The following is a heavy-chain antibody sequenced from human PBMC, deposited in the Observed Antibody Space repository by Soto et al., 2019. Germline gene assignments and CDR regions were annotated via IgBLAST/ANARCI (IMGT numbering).Heavy chain of an antibody. V-gene: IGHV3-23*01. D-gene: IGHD6-19*01. Sequence: GGSLRLSCAASGFTFSSYVMSWVRQAPGKGLEWVSAIIHSGDSTYYADTVKGRFTISRDNSKSTLYLQMNSLRAEDTAVYYCAKALYTSGWYRYFQHWGQGTLVTVSS. CDR3: AKALYTSGWYRYFQH. CDR1: GFTFSSYV. CDR2: IIHSGDST. J-gene: IGHJ1*01.